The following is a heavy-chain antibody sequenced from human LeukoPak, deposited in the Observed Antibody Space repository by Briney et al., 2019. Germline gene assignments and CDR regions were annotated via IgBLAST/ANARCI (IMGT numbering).Heavy chain of an antibody. CDR1: GGSISSYY. V-gene: IGHV4-59*01. Sequence: SETLSLTCTVSGGSISSYYWSWIRQPPGKGLEWIGYIYYSGSTNYNPSLKSRVTISVDTSKNQFSLKLSSVTAADTAVYYCASSSGWYLTFDYWGQGTLVTVSS. CDR3: ASSSGWYLTFDY. CDR2: IYYSGST. D-gene: IGHD6-19*01. J-gene: IGHJ4*02.